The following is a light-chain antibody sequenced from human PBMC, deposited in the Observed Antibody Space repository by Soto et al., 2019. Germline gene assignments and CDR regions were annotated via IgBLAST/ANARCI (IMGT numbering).Light chain of an antibody. CDR1: QSVSSIY. J-gene: IGKJ2*01. Sequence: LGTLSLTPGEGATLSCRASQSVSSIYLAWYQQKPCQAPRLLIYGASSRATGIPDRFSGSGSGTDFTLTISRLEPEDFAIHYCQQYTTWLPYTFAQGAKV. CDR3: QQYTTWLPYT. CDR2: GAS. V-gene: IGKV3-20*01.